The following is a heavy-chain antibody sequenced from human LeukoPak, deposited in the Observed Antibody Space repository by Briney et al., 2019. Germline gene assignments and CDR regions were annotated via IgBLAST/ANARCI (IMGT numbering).Heavy chain of an antibody. V-gene: IGHV3-33*01. D-gene: IGHD6-19*01. J-gene: IGHJ4*02. CDR2: IWYDGSNK. CDR3: ARDGRYSSGWYSDY. CDR1: GFTFGSYG. Sequence: PGRSLRLSCAASGFTFGSYGMHWVRQAPGKGLEWVAVIWYDGSNKYYADSVKGRFTISRDNSKNTLYLQMNSLRAEDTAVYYRARDGRYSSGWYSDYWGQGTLVTVSS.